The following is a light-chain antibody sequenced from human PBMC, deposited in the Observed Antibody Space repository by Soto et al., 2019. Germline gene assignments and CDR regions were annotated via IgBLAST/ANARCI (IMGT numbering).Light chain of an antibody. Sequence: DIPMTQSPSSLSASVGDRVAITCRASQGIRNYLAWYQQKPGKVPKLLIYAASTLQSGVPSRFSGSGSGTDFTLTISSLQPEDVATYYCQKYISAPFTFGPGTKVDIK. J-gene: IGKJ3*01. V-gene: IGKV1-27*01. CDR1: QGIRNY. CDR3: QKYISAPFT. CDR2: AAS.